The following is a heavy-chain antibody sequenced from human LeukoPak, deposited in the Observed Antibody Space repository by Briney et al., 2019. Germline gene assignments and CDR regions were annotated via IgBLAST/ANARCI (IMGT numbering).Heavy chain of an antibody. CDR3: AKDTSIGRYCTNGVCSPFDY. V-gene: IGHV3-23*01. Sequence: GGSLRLSCAGSGFNFSSYAMSWARQAPGKGLAWVSAISDTGATTYDADSVKGRFTISRDNSRSTLYLQMNSLRAEDTALYYCAKDTSIGRYCTNGVCSPFDYWGQGTLVTVSS. D-gene: IGHD2-8*01. J-gene: IGHJ4*02. CDR1: GFNFSSYA. CDR2: ISDTGATT.